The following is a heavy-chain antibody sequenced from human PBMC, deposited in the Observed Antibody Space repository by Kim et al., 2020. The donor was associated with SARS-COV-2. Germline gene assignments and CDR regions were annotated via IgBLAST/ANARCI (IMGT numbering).Heavy chain of an antibody. D-gene: IGHD3-10*01. CDR2: MNPNSGNT. CDR3: ARGLKQVRGVIIKINYYYYCMDV. Sequence: ASVKVSCKASGYTFTSYDINWVRQATGQGLEWMGWMNPNSGNTGYAQKFQGRVTMTRNTSISTAYMELSSLRSEDTAVYYCARGLKQVRGVIIKINYYYYCMDVWGKGTTVTVSS. V-gene: IGHV1-8*01. CDR1: GYTFTSYD. J-gene: IGHJ6*03.